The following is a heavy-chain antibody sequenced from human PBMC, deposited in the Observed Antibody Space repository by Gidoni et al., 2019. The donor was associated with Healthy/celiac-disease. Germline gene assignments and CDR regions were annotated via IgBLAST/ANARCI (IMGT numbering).Heavy chain of an antibody. J-gene: IGHJ4*02. D-gene: IGHD3-10*01. CDR2: ISGSGGST. CDR3: AKVFGSGSYYKGWDY. Sequence: EVQLLESGGGLVQPGGSLRLSCAASGFPFSSYAMSWVRQAPGKGLEWGSAISGSGGSTYYADSVKGRFTISRDNSKNTLYLQMNSLRAEDTAVYYCAKVFGSGSYYKGWDYWGQGTLVTVSS. CDR1: GFPFSSYA. V-gene: IGHV3-23*01.